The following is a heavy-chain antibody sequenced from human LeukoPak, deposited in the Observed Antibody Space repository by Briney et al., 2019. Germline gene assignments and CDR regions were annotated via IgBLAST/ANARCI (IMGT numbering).Heavy chain of an antibody. J-gene: IGHJ6*03. Sequence: SETLSLTCTVSGDSISSGDYYWSWIRQPPGKGLEWIGYIYYSGSTNYNPSLKSRVTISVDTSKNQFSLKLSSVTAADTAVYYCARGGGLGAYYYYMDVWGKGTTVTVSS. CDR3: ARGGGLGAYYYYMDV. V-gene: IGHV4-61*08. CDR1: GDSISSGDYY. D-gene: IGHD1-26*01. CDR2: IYYSGST.